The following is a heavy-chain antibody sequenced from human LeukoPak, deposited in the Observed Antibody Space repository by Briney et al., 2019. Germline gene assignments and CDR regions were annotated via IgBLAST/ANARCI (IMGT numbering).Heavy chain of an antibody. V-gene: IGHV3-23*01. D-gene: IGHD2-15*01. CDR1: GFSVSTYA. J-gene: IGHJ3*01. Sequence: GGSLRLSCSASGFSVSTYAMGWVRQTPVRGHEWVASIASSGNIMYAESPKGRFTISRDSSTNTVFLQINSLRAEDTAVYHCAKYLQPSGAPYALDFWGQGTKVTVSS. CDR3: AKYLQPSGAPYALDF. CDR2: IASSGNI.